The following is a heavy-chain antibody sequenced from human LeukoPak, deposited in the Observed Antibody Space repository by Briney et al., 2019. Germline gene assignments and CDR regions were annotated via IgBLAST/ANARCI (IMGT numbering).Heavy chain of an antibody. V-gene: IGHV1-2*02. CDR3: ARDYGGNGGSDY. D-gene: IGHD4-23*01. CDR1: GYSFTGYY. Sequence: ASVKVSCKASGYSFTGYYMHWVRQAPGQGLEWMGWINPNSGGTSNAQKFQSRVTMTSDTSISTAYMELISLRSDDTAVYYCARDYGGNGGSDYWGQGTLVTVSS. J-gene: IGHJ4*02. CDR2: INPNSGGT.